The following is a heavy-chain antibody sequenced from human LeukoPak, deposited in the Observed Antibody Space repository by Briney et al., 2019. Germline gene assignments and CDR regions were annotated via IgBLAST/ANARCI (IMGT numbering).Heavy chain of an antibody. Sequence: PSETLSLTCTVSGGSISSSSYYWGWIRQPPGKGLEWIGSIYYSGSTYYNPSLKSRVTISVDTSKNQFSLKLSSVTAADTAVYYCARDGREILTGIPYGWFDPWGQGTLVTVSS. V-gene: IGHV4-39*07. J-gene: IGHJ5*02. D-gene: IGHD3-9*01. CDR3: ARDGREILTGIPYGWFDP. CDR1: GGSISSSSYY. CDR2: IYYSGST.